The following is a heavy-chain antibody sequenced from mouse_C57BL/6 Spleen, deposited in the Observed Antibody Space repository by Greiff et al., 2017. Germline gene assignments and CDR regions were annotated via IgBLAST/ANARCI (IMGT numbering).Heavy chain of an antibody. Sequence: VQLQQPGAELVKPGASVKMSCKASGYTFTSYWITWVKQRPGQGLEWIGDIYPGSGSTNYNEKFKSKATLTVDTSSSTAYMQLSSLTSEDSAVYYCARDYDYDRAWFAYWGQGTLVTVSA. J-gene: IGHJ3*01. CDR1: GYTFTSYW. D-gene: IGHD2-4*01. V-gene: IGHV1-55*01. CDR2: IYPGSGST. CDR3: ARDYDYDRAWFAY.